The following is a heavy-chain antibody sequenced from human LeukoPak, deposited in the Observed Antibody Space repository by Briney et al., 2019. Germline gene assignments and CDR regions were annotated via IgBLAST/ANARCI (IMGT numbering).Heavy chain of an antibody. Sequence: PSETLSLTCTVSGGSISSGDYYWSWIRQPPGKGLEWIGYIYYSGSTYYNPSHKSRVTISVDTSKNQFSLKLSSVTAADTAVYYCARDLSISGGDYYYYYYMDVWGKGTTVTVSS. CDR2: IYYSGST. CDR3: ARDLSISGGDYYYYYYMDV. V-gene: IGHV4-30-4*08. CDR1: GGSISSGDYY. D-gene: IGHD3-16*01. J-gene: IGHJ6*03.